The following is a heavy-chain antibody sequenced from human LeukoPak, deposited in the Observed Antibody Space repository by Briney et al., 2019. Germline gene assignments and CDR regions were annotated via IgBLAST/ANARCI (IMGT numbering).Heavy chain of an antibody. Sequence: GGSLRLSCAASGFTFSSYAMHWVRQAPGKGLEWVAVISYDGSNKYYADSVKGRFTISRDNSKNTLYLQMNSLRAEDTAVYYCAKDIGTLRSYFDYWGQGTLVTVSS. CDR1: GFTFSSYA. J-gene: IGHJ4*02. V-gene: IGHV3-30*04. D-gene: IGHD1-14*01. CDR2: ISYDGSNK. CDR3: AKDIGTLRSYFDY.